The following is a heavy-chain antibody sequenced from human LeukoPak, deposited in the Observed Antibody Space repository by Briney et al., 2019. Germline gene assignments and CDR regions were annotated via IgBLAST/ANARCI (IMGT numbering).Heavy chain of an antibody. J-gene: IGHJ5*02. Sequence: GGSLRLSCAASGFTFSSYAMHWVRQAPGKGLEWVAVISYDGSNKYYAGSVKGRFTISRDNSKNTLYLQMNSLRAEDTAVYYCGKDRRTDYGDYDWFDPWGQGTLVTVSS. CDR1: GFTFSSYA. D-gene: IGHD4-17*01. CDR3: GKDRRTDYGDYDWFDP. V-gene: IGHV3-30-3*01. CDR2: ISYDGSNK.